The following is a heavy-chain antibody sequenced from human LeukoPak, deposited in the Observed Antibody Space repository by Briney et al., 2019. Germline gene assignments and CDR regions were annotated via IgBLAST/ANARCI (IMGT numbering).Heavy chain of an antibody. CDR1: GFPFSSYA. J-gene: IGHJ4*02. D-gene: IGHD6-19*01. CDR3: AKNRKQWLPTRYFDS. CDR2: ISSSGDNT. Sequence: PGGSLRLSCEGSGFPFSSYAMTWVRQVPGKGPEWVSGISSSGDNTNYADSVKGRFTISRDNSMNTLYLQMNSLRAEDTALYYCAKNRKQWLPTRYFDSWGQGTLVAVSS. V-gene: IGHV3-23*01.